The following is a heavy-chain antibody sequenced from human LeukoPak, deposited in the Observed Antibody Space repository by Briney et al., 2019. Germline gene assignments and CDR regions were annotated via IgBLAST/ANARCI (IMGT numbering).Heavy chain of an antibody. CDR2: ISYDGSNQ. V-gene: IGHV3-30*18. CDR3: AKDRDPVARSYPAY. D-gene: IGHD4-11*01. Sequence: GGSLRLSCAASGFTFRSHGMHWVRQAPGKGLEWVAVISYDGSNQHYVDSVKGRFTISRDNSKDTLYLQMNSLRAEDTAVYYCAKDRDPVARSYPAYWGQGTLVIVSS. J-gene: IGHJ4*02. CDR1: GFTFRSHG.